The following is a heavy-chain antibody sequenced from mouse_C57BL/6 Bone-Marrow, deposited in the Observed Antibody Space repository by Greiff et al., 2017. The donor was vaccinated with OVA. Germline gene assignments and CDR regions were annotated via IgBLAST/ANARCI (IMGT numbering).Heavy chain of an antibody. J-gene: IGHJ3*01. CDR3: ARGLAWFAY. CDR2: ISNGGGST. Sequence: EVQLLESGGGLVQPGGSLKLSCAASGFTFSDYYMYWVSQTPEKRLEWVAYISNGGGSTYYPDTVKGRFTISRDNAKNTLYLRMSRLKSEDTAMYYCARGLAWFAYWGQGTLVTVSA. CDR1: GFTFSDYY. V-gene: IGHV5-12*01.